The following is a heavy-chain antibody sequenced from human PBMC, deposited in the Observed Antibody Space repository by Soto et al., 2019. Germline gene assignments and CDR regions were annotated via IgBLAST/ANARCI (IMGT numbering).Heavy chain of an antibody. Sequence: SVKVSCKASGGTFSSYTISWVRQAPGQGLEWMGRIIPILGIANYAQKFQGRVTITADKSTSTAYMELSSLRSEDTAVYYCARHYSSGWGLAYWVQGTLVTVSS. CDR2: IIPILGIA. CDR3: ARHYSSGWGLAY. CDR1: GGTFSSYT. J-gene: IGHJ4*02. V-gene: IGHV1-69*02. D-gene: IGHD6-19*01.